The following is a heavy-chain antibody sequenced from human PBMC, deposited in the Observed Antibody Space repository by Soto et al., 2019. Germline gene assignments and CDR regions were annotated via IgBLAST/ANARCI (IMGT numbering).Heavy chain of an antibody. J-gene: IGHJ4*02. CDR1: GFTFSSYT. CDR2: ISYDGSNK. V-gene: IGHV3-30-3*01. D-gene: IGHD6-19*01. CDR3: ARGAGIAVAGTSFEY. Sequence: QVQLVESGGGVVQPGRSLRLSCAASGFTFSSYTMHWVRQAPGKGLEWVAAISYDGSNKYYADSVKGRFTISRDNSKNTLYVQMNILRGEDTAVYYCARGAGIAVAGTSFEYWGQGTLVTVSS.